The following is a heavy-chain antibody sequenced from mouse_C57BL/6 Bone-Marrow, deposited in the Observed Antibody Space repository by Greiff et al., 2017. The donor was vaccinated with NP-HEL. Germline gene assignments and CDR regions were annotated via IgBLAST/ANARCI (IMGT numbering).Heavy chain of an antibody. CDR1: GFNIKDDY. CDR3: TTVPYYAMDY. V-gene: IGHV14-4*01. J-gene: IGHJ4*01. CDR2: IDPENGDT. Sequence: VQLQQSGAELVRPGASVKLSCTASGFNIKDDYMHWVKQRPEQGLEWIGWIDPENGDTEYASKFQGKATITADTSSNTAYLQLSSLTSEDTAVYYCTTVPYYAMDYGGQGTSVTVSS.